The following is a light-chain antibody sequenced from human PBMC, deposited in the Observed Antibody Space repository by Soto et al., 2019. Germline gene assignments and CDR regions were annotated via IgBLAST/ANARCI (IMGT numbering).Light chain of an antibody. CDR1: QSISSS. V-gene: IGKV1-39*01. CDR2: AAS. J-gene: IGKJ2*01. Sequence: DIQMTQSPSSLSASVGDRVTITCRAGQSISSSLNWYQQKPGKAPKLLIYAASSLQSGVPSRFSGSGSGTDFTRTISSLQPEDFATYYCQQSYSTPYTVGQGTKLEIK. CDR3: QQSYSTPYT.